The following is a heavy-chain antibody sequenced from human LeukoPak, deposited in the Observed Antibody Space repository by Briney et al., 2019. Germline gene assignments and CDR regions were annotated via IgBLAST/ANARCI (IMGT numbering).Heavy chain of an antibody. V-gene: IGHV3-23*01. Sequence: GGSLRLSCTASGFTFSSYAMTWVRQAPGKGLEWVSSISGSGGNTYFADSVKGRFIVSRDNSKNTLSLQMNSLRAEDTAVYYCAKTPYSSGWYHIDYWGQGTLVTVSS. J-gene: IGHJ4*02. CDR3: AKTPYSSGWYHIDY. D-gene: IGHD6-19*01. CDR2: ISGSGGNT. CDR1: GFTFSSYA.